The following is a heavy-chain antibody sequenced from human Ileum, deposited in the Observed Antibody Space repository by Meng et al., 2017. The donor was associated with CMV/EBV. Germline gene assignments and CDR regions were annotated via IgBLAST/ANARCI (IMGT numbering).Heavy chain of an antibody. CDR3: ASGSGAATREGFDY. V-gene: IGHV4-4*07. D-gene: IGHD1-26*01. CDR1: GGSVNNFY. CDR2: FYRSDTY. Sequence: HLLQPGPGLAKPSETLAPTRTASGGSVNNFYWSSIRQSREKPRECIGRFYRSDTYNYHPTFDRRVTMSLDTSKNKFTRNVRSVTAAVTSTYYCASGSGAATREGFDYWGLGTLVTVSS. J-gene: IGHJ4*02.